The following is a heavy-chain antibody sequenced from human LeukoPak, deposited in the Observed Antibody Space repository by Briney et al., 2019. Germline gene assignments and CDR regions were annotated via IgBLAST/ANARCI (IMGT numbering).Heavy chain of an antibody. V-gene: IGHV4-30-4*01. Sequence: SETLSLTCTVSGGSISGGDYYWSWIRQPPGKGLEWIGYIYYSGSTYYNPSLKSRVTISVDTSKNQFPLKLSSVTAADTAVYYCARDLRLVEHYYDSSGPPRDWGQGTMVTVSS. CDR3: ARDLRLVEHYYDSSGPPRD. CDR2: IYYSGST. D-gene: IGHD3-22*01. J-gene: IGHJ3*01. CDR1: GGSISGGDYY.